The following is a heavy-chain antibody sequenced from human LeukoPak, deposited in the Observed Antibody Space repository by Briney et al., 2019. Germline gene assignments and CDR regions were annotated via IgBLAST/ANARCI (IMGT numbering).Heavy chain of an antibody. CDR3: ARYGSGSYYHY. V-gene: IGHV3-64D*09. Sequence: GGSLRLSCSASGFIFSNYAMHWVRQAPGRGLEYVSGISTDGGSTHYADSVQGRLTISRDNSRNTLYLQMSSLRAEDTAVYYCARYGSGSYYHYWGQGTLVTVSS. J-gene: IGHJ4*02. CDR1: GFIFSNYA. D-gene: IGHD3-10*01. CDR2: ISTDGGST.